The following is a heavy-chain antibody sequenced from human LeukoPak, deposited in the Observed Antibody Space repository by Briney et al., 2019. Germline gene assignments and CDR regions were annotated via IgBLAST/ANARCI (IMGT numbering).Heavy chain of an antibody. V-gene: IGHV4-34*01. CDR1: GGSFSGYY. D-gene: IGHD5-18*01. CDR3: ARESRGYSYGYVG. CDR2: INHSGST. Sequence: SETLSLTCAVYGGSFSGYYWSWIRQPPGKGLEWIGEINHSGSTNYNPSLKSRVTISVDTSKNQFSLKLSSVTAADRAVYYCARESRGYSYGYVGWGQGTLVTVSS. J-gene: IGHJ4*02.